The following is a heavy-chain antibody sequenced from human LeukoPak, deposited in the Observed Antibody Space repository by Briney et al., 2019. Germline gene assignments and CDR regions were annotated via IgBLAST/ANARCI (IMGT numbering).Heavy chain of an antibody. CDR2: SSPYNGNT. D-gene: IGHD3-22*01. Sequence: ASVKVSCKASGYTFTSYGISWVRQAPGQGLEWMGWSSPYNGNTNYAQKFQGRVTITRNTSISTAYMELSSLRSEDTAVYYCAKISGSDAFDIWGQGTMVTVSS. J-gene: IGHJ3*02. CDR1: GYTFTSYG. CDR3: AKISGSDAFDI. V-gene: IGHV1-18*01.